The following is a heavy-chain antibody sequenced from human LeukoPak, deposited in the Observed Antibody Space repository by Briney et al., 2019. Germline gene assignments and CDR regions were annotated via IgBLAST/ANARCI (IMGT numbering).Heavy chain of an antibody. Sequence: PGGSLRLSCAASGFTFSSYWMSWVRQAPGKGLEWVANMNQDGSEIYHVASVKDRFTISRDNAKNSLYLQMNSLRAEDTAVYYCARSDGSSWYSLHEYWGQGTLVTVSS. CDR3: ARSDGSSWYSLHEY. CDR1: GFTFSSYW. D-gene: IGHD6-13*01. CDR2: MNQDGSEI. V-gene: IGHV3-7*01. J-gene: IGHJ4*02.